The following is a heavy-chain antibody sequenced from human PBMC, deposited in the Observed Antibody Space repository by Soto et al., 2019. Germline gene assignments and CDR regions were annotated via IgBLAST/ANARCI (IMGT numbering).Heavy chain of an antibody. CDR3: AIHHRSGSDTYTEY. CDR1: GGTFSSYA. CDR2: IIPIFGTA. J-gene: IGHJ4*02. Sequence: GASVKVSCKASGGTFSSYAISWVRQAPGQGLEWMGGIIPIFGTANYAQKFQGRVTITADESTSTAYMELSSLRSEDTAVYYCAIHHRSGSDTYTEYLGQAPLVTV. V-gene: IGHV1-69*13. D-gene: IGHD6-25*01.